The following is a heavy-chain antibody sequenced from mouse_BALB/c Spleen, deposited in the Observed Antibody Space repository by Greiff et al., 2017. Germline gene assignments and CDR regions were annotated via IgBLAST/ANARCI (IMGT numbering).Heavy chain of an antibody. J-gene: IGHJ4*01. V-gene: IGHV2-4-1*01. D-gene: IGHD2-4*01. Sequence: VMLVESGPGLVQPSQSLSITCTVSGFSLTSYGVHWVRQSPGKGLEWLGVIWSGGSTDYNAAFISRLSISKDNSKSQVFFKMNSLQTDDTAMYYCASPYDYDRMDYWGQGTSVTVSS. CDR2: IWSGGST. CDR3: ASPYDYDRMDY. CDR1: GFSLTSYG.